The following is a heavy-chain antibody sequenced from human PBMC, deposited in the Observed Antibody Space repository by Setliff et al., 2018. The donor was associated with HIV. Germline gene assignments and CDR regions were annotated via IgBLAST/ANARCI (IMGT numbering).Heavy chain of an antibody. Sequence: PSETLSLTCTVSGGSIDSTDYYWGWIRQPPGKGLEWIGSIFYSGRTTYNPSLRSRVTISVDTSKNQFSLSLTSVTAADTAVYFCARRGSGFFHYYYYMDVWGKGTTVTVSS. D-gene: IGHD3-10*01. CDR1: GGSIDSTDYY. V-gene: IGHV4-39*07. CDR2: IFYSGRT. CDR3: ARRGSGFFHYYYYMDV. J-gene: IGHJ6*03.